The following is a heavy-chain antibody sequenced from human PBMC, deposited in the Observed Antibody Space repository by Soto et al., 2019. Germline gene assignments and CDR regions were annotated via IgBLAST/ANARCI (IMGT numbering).Heavy chain of an antibody. CDR2: IYYSGST. CDR1: GVSLRRYY. Sequence: LPLTCTVSGVSLRRYYWILIRHPQGKGLEWIGYIYYSGSTNYNPSLKSRVTISVDTSKNQFSLKLSSVAAADTAVYYCARNLGVWFGGGWFETWGQETLVSVAS. V-gene: IGHV4-59*01. CDR3: ARNLGVWFGGGWFET. J-gene: IGHJ5*02. D-gene: IGHD3-10*01.